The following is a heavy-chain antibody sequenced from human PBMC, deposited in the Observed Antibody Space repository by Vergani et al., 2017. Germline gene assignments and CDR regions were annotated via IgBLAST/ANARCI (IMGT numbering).Heavy chain of an antibody. CDR1: GFTFSSYA. D-gene: IGHD1-26*01. Sequence: QVQLVESGGGVVQPGRSLRLSCAASGFTFSSYAMHWVRQAPGKGLEWVAVISYDGSNKYYADSVKGRFTISRDTSKNTLYLQMNSLRAEDTAVYYCARDLGGSYYFMDYWGQGTLVTVSS. CDR3: ARDLGGSYYFMDY. CDR2: ISYDGSNK. V-gene: IGHV3-30-3*01. J-gene: IGHJ4*02.